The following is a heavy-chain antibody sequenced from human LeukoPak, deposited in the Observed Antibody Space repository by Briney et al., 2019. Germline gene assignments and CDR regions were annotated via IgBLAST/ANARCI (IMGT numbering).Heavy chain of an antibody. CDR3: ARASDYVWGSYRYRPYYYYMDV. V-gene: IGHV1-69*05. D-gene: IGHD3-16*02. J-gene: IGHJ6*03. CDR1: GGTFSSYA. Sequence: SVKVSCKASGGTFSSYAISWVRQAPGQGLEWMGGIIPIFGTANYAQKFQGRVTITTDESTSTAYMELSSPRSEDTAVYYCARASDYVWGSYRYRPYYYYMDVWGKGTTVTVSS. CDR2: IIPIFGTA.